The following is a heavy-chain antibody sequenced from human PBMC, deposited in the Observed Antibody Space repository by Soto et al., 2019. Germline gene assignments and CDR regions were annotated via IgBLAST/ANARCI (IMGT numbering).Heavy chain of an antibody. Sequence: SVKVSFKASGGTFSRYAISWLRQAPGQGLEWMGGIIPLFGKANYAQKFQGRVTITADESTSTAYMELSSLRSEDTAVYYCARDGTLYDSSGYYYLYWGQGTLVTVSS. V-gene: IGHV1-69*13. CDR3: ARDGTLYDSSGYYYLY. D-gene: IGHD3-22*01. CDR2: IIPLFGKA. CDR1: GGTFSRYA. J-gene: IGHJ4*02.